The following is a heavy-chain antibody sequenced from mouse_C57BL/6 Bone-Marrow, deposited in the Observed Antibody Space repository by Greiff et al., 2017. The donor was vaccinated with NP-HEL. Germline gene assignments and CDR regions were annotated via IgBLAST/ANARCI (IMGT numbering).Heavy chain of an antibody. Sequence: EVQLQQSGPELVKPGASVKISCKASGYSFTGYYMNWVKQSPEKSLEWIGEINPSTGGTTYNQKFKAKATLTVDKSSSTAYMQLKSLTSEDSAVYYCARSLLSWFAYWGQGTLVTVSA. CDR3: ARSLLSWFAY. D-gene: IGHD6-2*01. V-gene: IGHV1-42*01. CDR2: INPSTGGT. CDR1: GYSFTGYY. J-gene: IGHJ3*01.